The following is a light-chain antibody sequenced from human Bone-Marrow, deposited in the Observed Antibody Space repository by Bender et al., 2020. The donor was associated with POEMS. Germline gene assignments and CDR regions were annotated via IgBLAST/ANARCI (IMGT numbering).Light chain of an antibody. V-gene: IGLV3-1*01. CDR2: QDT. J-gene: IGLJ2*01. CDR1: DLGDKY. CDR3: EGWGSYAVL. Sequence: SYEVTQPPSVSVSPGQTASITCSGDDLGDKYVAWYQQKPGQSPVLVIYQDTKRPSGIPERFSGSNSGNTATLTISGTQALDEAEYYSEGWGSYAVLLGGGT.